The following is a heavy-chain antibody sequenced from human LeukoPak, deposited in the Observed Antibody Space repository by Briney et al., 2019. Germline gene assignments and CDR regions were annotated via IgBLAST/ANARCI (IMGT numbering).Heavy chain of an antibody. CDR1: GYTLTELS. V-gene: IGHV1-24*01. CDR2: FDPEDGET. CDR3: AREGPETYNFDF. Sequence: ASVKVSCKVSGYTLTELSMHWVRQAPGKGLEWMGGFDPEDGETIYAQKFQGRVTMTRDTSTSAVYMELSSLRSEDTAVYYCAREGPETYNFDFWGQGTQVTVSS. D-gene: IGHD5-18*01. J-gene: IGHJ4*02.